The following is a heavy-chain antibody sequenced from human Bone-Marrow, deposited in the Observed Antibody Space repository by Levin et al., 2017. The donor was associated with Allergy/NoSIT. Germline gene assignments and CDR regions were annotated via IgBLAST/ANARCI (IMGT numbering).Heavy chain of an antibody. J-gene: IGHJ5*02. CDR1: GLTFSTSFSTYA. CDR2: ISGNVDGT. D-gene: IGHD1-7*01. Sequence: AGGSLRLSCAASGLTFSTSFSTYAMSWVRQAPGKGLEWVSSISGNVDGTYYADSVKGRFTMSRDNSRNTLYLQMNSLRAEDTALYYCAKGLGPGISGTNGVGNWFDPWGQGTLVTVSS. V-gene: IGHV3-23*01. CDR3: AKGLGPGISGTNGVGNWFDP.